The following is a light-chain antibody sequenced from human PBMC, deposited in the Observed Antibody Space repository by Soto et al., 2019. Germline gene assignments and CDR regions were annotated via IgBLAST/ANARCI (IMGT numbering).Light chain of an antibody. V-gene: IGKV3-15*01. CDR2: GAS. J-gene: IGKJ5*01. Sequence: LVMTQSPATLSLSPGGRSPLSCRASQSVSTNLAWYQQKPGQVPSLLIYGASTRASGIPARFSGSGSGTEFTLTIGSLQSEYFAVYYCQQYSSSPSFGQGTRLEIK. CDR1: QSVSTN. CDR3: QQYSSSPS.